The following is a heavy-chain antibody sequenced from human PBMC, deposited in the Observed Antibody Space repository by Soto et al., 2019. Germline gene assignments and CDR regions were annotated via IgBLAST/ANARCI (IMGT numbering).Heavy chain of an antibody. CDR3: ASRLYYYDSSGYGGDY. V-gene: IGHV1-69*06. Sequence: QVPLVQSGAEVKKPGSSVKVSCKASGGTFSSYAISWVRQAPGQGLEWMGGIIPIFGTANYAQKFQGRVTITADKSTSTAYMELSSLRSEDTAVYYCASRLYYYDSSGYGGDYWGQGTLVTVSS. J-gene: IGHJ4*02. D-gene: IGHD3-22*01. CDR2: IIPIFGTA. CDR1: GGTFSSYA.